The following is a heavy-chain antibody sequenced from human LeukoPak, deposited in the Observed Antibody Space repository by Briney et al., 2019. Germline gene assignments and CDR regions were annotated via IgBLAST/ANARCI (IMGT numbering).Heavy chain of an antibody. V-gene: IGHV3-30*02. D-gene: IGHD3-10*01. Sequence: RGSLRLSCAASGFTFSSYAMSWVRQAPGKGLEWVAFIRYDGSNKYYADSVKGRFTISRDNAKNTVFLQMSSLRAEDTALYYCARKSASGNYPLDYWGQGTLVTVSS. J-gene: IGHJ4*02. CDR1: GFTFSSYA. CDR2: IRYDGSNK. CDR3: ARKSASGNYPLDY.